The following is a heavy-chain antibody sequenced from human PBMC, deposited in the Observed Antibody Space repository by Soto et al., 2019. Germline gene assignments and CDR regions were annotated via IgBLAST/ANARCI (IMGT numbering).Heavy chain of an antibody. CDR1: GGSILNGGHY. D-gene: IGHD4-17*01. Sequence: SETLSLTCTVSGGSILNGGHYWTWIRQHPGKGLEWIGRIFFSGNTHYNPALKSRLTFSLDQGKNQFSLKLTSVTAADTAIYCSARDNYGGMRDSWGPGTLVTVSS. CDR3: ARDNYGGMRDS. V-gene: IGHV4-31*03. CDR2: IFFSGNT. J-gene: IGHJ4*02.